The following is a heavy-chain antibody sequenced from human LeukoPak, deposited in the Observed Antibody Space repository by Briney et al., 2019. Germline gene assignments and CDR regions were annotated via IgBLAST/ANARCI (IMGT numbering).Heavy chain of an antibody. V-gene: IGHV1-2*02. J-gene: IGHJ4*02. CDR2: LDPNSGGT. CDR3: TRGSSFTWPRDYWPFDY. Sequence: GASVKVSCKAFGYSFSGHYISWVRQAPGQGLEWMRWLDPNSGGTDYAQKFQGRVTMTRDTSISTAYMELSSLTSEDTAVYYCTRGSSFTWPRDYWPFDYWGQGTLVTVSS. CDR1: GYSFSGHY. D-gene: IGHD2-2*01.